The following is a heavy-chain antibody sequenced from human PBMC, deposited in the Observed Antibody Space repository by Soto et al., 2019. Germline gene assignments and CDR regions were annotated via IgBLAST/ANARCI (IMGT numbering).Heavy chain of an antibody. V-gene: IGHV4-28*01. J-gene: IGHJ4*02. CDR1: GYSISSSNW. CDR2: IYYSGTT. Sequence: QVQLQESGPGLVKPSDTLSLTCAVSGYSISSSNWWGWIRQPPGKGLEWSGYIYYSGTTYYNPSLKSRVTMSVATAKNQFALKLTSVTAVDTAVYYCARREIQGPIDYWGQGTMVTVSS. CDR3: ARREIQGPIDY. D-gene: IGHD1-26*01.